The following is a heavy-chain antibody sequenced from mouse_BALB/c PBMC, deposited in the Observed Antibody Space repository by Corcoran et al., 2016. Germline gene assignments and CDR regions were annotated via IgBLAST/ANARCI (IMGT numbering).Heavy chain of an antibody. CDR3: ARESLLRLRNFDY. V-gene: IGHV1S136*01. Sequence: EVQLQQSGPELVKPGASVKMSCKASGYTFTSYVMHWVKQKPGQGLEWIGYINPYNDGTKYNEKFKGKATLTSDKSSSTAYMELSSLTSEDSAVYYCARESLLRLRNFDYWGQGTTLTVSS. CDR2: INPYNDGT. CDR1: GYTFTSYV. D-gene: IGHD1-2*01. J-gene: IGHJ2*01.